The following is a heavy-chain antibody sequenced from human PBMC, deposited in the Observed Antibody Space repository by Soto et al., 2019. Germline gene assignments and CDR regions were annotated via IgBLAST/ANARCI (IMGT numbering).Heavy chain of an antibody. Sequence: ASVKVSCKASGGTFSSYAISWVRQAPGKGLEWMGRIIPILGIANYAQKFQGRVTITADKSTSTAYMELSSLRSEDTAVYYCARGAPPDPWFGESPLDYWGQGTLVTVSS. D-gene: IGHD3-10*01. CDR2: IIPILGIA. V-gene: IGHV1-69*04. J-gene: IGHJ4*02. CDR1: GGTFSSYA. CDR3: ARGAPPDPWFGESPLDY.